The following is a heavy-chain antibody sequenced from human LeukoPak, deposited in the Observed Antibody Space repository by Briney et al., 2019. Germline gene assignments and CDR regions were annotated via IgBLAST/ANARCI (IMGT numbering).Heavy chain of an antibody. CDR3: AKDGGTHFDH. CDR2: LYPGGDT. J-gene: IGHJ4*02. V-gene: IGHV3-66*01. Sequence: GGSLRLSCAVSGFTVTRNYMTWVRQAPGKGPEWLSVLYPGGDTYYLDSVKGRFTITRDNAQNSLTLHMNTLRADDTAVYYCAKDGGTHFDHWGQGTLVTVSS. D-gene: IGHD1-26*01. CDR1: GFTVTRNY.